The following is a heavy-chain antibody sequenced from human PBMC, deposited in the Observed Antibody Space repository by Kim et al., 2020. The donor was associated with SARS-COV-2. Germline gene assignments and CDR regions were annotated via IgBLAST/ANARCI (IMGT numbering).Heavy chain of an antibody. CDR2: TRNKANSYTT. V-gene: IGHV3-72*01. CDR3: ARVDDTMVRGAIDY. CDR1: GFTFSDHY. Sequence: GGSLRLSCAASGFTFSDHYMDWVRQAPGKGLEWVGRTRNKANSYTTEYAASVKGRFTISRDDSKNSLYLQMNSLKTEDTAVYYCARVDDTMVRGAIDYWGQGTLVTVSS. D-gene: IGHD3-10*01. J-gene: IGHJ4*02.